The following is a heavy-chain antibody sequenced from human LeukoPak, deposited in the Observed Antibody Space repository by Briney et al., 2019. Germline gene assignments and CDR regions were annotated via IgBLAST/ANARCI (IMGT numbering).Heavy chain of an antibody. V-gene: IGHV3-33*01. CDR2: IWYDGSNK. J-gene: IGHJ4*02. CDR3: ARDYYGSGSQSVFDY. CDR1: GFTFSSYG. D-gene: IGHD3-10*01. Sequence: GRSLRLSCAASGFTFSSYGMHWVRQAPGKGLEGVAVIWYDGSNKYYADSVKGRFTISRDNPKNTLYLQMNSLRAEDTAVYYCARDYYGSGSQSVFDYWGQGTLVTVSS.